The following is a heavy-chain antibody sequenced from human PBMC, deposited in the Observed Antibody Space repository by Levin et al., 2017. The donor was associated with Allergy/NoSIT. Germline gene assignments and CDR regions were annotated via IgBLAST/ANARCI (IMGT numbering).Heavy chain of an antibody. V-gene: IGHV3-11*01. J-gene: IGHJ4*02. CDR2: ISSSGSTI. CDR3: ARSGVTTVTTGLDC. Sequence: KPGGSLRLSCAASGFTFSDYYMSWIRQAPGKGLEWVSYISSSGSTIYYADSVKGRFTISRDNAKNSLFLQMIILRAEDTAVYYCARSGVTTVTTGLDCWGQGTLVTVSS. CDR1: GFTFSDYY. D-gene: IGHD4-17*01.